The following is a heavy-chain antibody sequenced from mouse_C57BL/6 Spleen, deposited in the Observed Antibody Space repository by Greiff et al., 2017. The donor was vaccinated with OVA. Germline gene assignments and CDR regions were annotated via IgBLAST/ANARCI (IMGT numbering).Heavy chain of an antibody. J-gene: IGHJ3*01. D-gene: IGHD2-3*01. CDR3: AREGLGYSFAY. Sequence: ESGPGLVKPSQSLSLTCSVTGYSITSGYYWNWIRQFPGNKLEWMGYISYDGSNNYNPSLKNRISITRDTSKNQFFLKLNSVTTEDTATYYCAREGLGYSFAYWGQGTLVTVSA. CDR2: ISYDGSN. CDR1: GYSITSGYY. V-gene: IGHV3-6*01.